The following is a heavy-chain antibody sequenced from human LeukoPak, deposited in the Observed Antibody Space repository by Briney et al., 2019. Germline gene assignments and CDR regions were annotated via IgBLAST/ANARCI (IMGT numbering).Heavy chain of an antibody. CDR1: GFTFSSYS. Sequence: GGSLRLSCAASGFTFSSYSMNWVRQAPGKGLEWVSYISSSGSTIYYADSVKGRFTISRDNAKNSLYLQMNSLRAEDTAVYYCTHSQATTLPGYYGMDVWGQGTTVTVSS. D-gene: IGHD1-14*01. V-gene: IGHV3-48*04. CDR3: THSQATTLPGYYGMDV. J-gene: IGHJ6*02. CDR2: ISSSGSTI.